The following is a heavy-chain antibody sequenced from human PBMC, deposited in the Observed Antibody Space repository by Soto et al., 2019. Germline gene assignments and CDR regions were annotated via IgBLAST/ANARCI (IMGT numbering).Heavy chain of an antibody. V-gene: IGHV4-39*07. CDR3: AREVTYFGSGRNDAFDI. CDR2: IYYSGST. D-gene: IGHD3-10*01. J-gene: IGHJ3*02. CDR1: GGSISSSSYY. Sequence: SETLSLTCTVSGGSISSSSYYWGWIRQPPGKGLEWIGSIYYSGSTNYNPSLKSRVTMSVDTSKNQFSLKLSSVTAADTALYYCAREVTYFGSGRNDAFDIWGQGTMVTVSS.